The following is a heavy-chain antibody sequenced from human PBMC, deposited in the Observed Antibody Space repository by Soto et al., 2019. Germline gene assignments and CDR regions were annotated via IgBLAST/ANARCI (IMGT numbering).Heavy chain of an antibody. CDR1: GVSISSINW. CDR2: IYHSGST. V-gene: IGHV4-4*02. J-gene: IGHJ6*02. D-gene: IGHD1-26*01. CDR3: ARVSGSYYYGMDV. Sequence: SDTLSLTCAVSGVSISSINWWIWVRQPPGKGLEWIGEIYHSGSTNYNPSLKSRVTISVDKSKNQFSLKLSSVTAADTAVYYCARVSGSYYYGMDVWGQGTTVT.